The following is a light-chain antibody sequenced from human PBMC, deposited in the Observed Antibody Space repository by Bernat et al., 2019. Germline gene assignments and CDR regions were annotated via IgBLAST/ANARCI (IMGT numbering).Light chain of an antibody. CDR3: SSSAGNDAGSVWV. Sequence: QSALTQPPSASGSPGQSVTIPCTGTSSDVGGYNYVSWYQQHPGKVPKLMIYDVNKRPSGVPDRFSGSKSGDTASLTVSGLQADDEADYYCSSSAGNDAGSVWVFGGGTKLTVL. V-gene: IGLV2-8*01. CDR1: SSDVGGYNY. J-gene: IGLJ3*02. CDR2: DVN.